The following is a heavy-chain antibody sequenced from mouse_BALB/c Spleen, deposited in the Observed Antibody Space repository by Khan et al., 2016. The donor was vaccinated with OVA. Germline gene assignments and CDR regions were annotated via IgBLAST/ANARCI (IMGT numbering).Heavy chain of an antibody. J-gene: IGHJ4*01. Sequence: DLVKPGASVKLSCKASGYTFTSYWINWIQQRPGQGLEWIGRISPGSGTPYYNEMFKGKATLTVDTSSSTAYIQLSSLSSEDSAVYFCGRENYYGSSHYAMDYWGQGTSVTVSS. CDR1: GYTFTSYW. D-gene: IGHD1-1*01. CDR3: GRENYYGSSHYAMDY. CDR2: ISPGSGTP. V-gene: IGHV1S41*01.